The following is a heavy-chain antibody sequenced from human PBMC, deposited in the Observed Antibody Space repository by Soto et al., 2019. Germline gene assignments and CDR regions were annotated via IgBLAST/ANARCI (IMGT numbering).Heavy chain of an antibody. Sequence: SEPLSLTCTVSGGSITTGGSYWSWIRQHAGKGLEWIGNIYHIGNTYYNPSLKSRLTISVDTSKNHFSLMVDSVTAADTAVYYCARARFQVLYGKPYFDSWGQGTLVTVS. J-gene: IGHJ4*02. V-gene: IGHV4-31*03. CDR1: GGSITTGGSY. CDR3: ARARFQVLYGKPYFDS. D-gene: IGHD2-2*02. CDR2: IYHIGNT.